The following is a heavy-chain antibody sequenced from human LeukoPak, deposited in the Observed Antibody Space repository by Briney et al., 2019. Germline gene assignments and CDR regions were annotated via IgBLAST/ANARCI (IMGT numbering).Heavy chain of an antibody. D-gene: IGHD3-22*01. CDR3: ARDPYHYDSGGNLDY. Sequence: GGSLRLSCAASGFTVTTYGMHWVRQAPGKGLEWVAFIRYDGDNKYYADSVKGRFTISKDNSKNTLYLQMSSLRPEDTAVYYCARDPYHYDSGGNLDYWGQGTLVTVSS. J-gene: IGHJ4*02. V-gene: IGHV3-30*02. CDR1: GFTVTTYG. CDR2: IRYDGDNK.